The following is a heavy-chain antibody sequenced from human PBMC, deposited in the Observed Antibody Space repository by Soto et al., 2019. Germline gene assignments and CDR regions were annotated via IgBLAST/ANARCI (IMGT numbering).Heavy chain of an antibody. V-gene: IGHV3-30-3*01. Sequence: QVQLVESGGGVVQPGRSVRLSCAASGFTFSSYAMHWVRQAPGKGLEWVAVISYDGSNKYYADSVKGRFTISRDNSKNTLYLQMNSLRAEDTAVYYCARDDHIVVVTAPLAYWGQGTLVTVSS. CDR1: GFTFSSYA. J-gene: IGHJ4*02. D-gene: IGHD2-21*02. CDR2: ISYDGSNK. CDR3: ARDDHIVVVTAPLAY.